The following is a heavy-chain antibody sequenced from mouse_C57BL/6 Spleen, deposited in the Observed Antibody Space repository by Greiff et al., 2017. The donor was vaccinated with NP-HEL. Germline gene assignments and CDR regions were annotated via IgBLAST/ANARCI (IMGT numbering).Heavy chain of an antibody. D-gene: IGHD2-4*01. CDR1: GYSITSGYY. J-gene: IGHJ3*01. CDR3: AWNRLYDYDVAY. V-gene: IGHV3-6*01. Sequence: DVQLQESGPGLVKPSQSLSLTCSVTGYSITSGYYWNWIRQFPGNKLEWMGYISYDGSNNYNPSLNKRISITRDTSKNQFFLKLNSVTTEDTATYYCAWNRLYDYDVAYWGQGTLVTVSA. CDR2: ISYDGSN.